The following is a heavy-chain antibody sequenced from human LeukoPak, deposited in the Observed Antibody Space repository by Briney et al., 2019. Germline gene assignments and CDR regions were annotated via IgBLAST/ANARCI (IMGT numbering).Heavy chain of an antibody. CDR2: IYYSGST. J-gene: IGHJ4*02. CDR3: ARDRGRESDY. D-gene: IGHD3-10*01. CDR1: GGSISSVSSY. Sequence: SSETLSLTCTVSGGSISSVSSYWSWIRQPAGKGLEWIGRIYYSGSTTYNPSLKSRVTISIDTSKNQFSLKLTSVTAADTAVYYCARDRGRESDYWGQGTLVTVSS. V-gene: IGHV4-61*02.